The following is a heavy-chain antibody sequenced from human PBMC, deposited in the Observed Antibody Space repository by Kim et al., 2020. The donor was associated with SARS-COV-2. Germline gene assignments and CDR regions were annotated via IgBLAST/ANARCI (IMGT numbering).Heavy chain of an antibody. D-gene: IGHD6-6*01. J-gene: IGHJ4*02. V-gene: IGHV3-23*01. Sequence: DSGKGQFTISRDNSKNKLYLQMNSLRAEDTAVYYCAKDTGIAARGYFDYWGQGTLVTVSS. CDR3: AKDTGIAARGYFDY.